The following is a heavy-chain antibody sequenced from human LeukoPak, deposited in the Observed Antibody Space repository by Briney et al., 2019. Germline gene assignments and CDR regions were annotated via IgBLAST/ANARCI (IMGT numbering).Heavy chain of an antibody. V-gene: IGHV3-9*01. D-gene: IGHD1-14*01. J-gene: IGHJ4*02. CDR3: AKDVRTKRPPPEGFDY. CDR1: GFTFDDYA. CDR2: INWNSGSI. Sequence: PGRSLRFSCAASGFTFDDYAMHWVRQASGKGLEGVSGINWNSGSIGYADSVKGRFTISRDNSKNTLFLQMNSLRVDDTAVYYCAKDVRTKRPPPEGFDYWGQGTLVTVSS.